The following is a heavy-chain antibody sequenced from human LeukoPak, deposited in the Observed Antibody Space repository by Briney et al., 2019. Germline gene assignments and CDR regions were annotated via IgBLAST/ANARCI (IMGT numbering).Heavy chain of an antibody. CDR2: VKEDGSDK. Sequence: GGSLRLSCTASGFTFVNYWMSWVRQAPGKGLEWVANVKEDGSDKYYLDSVKGRFTVSRDNAKNSLYLQMNSLRAEDTAVYYCARDFGRTSDWQPRLYYGMDVWGQGTTVTVSS. CDR3: ARDFGRTSDWQPRLYYGMDV. V-gene: IGHV3-7*01. D-gene: IGHD2-2*01. CDR1: GFTFVNYW. J-gene: IGHJ6*02.